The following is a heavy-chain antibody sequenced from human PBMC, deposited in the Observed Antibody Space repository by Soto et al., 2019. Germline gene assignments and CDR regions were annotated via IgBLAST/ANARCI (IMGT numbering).Heavy chain of an antibody. CDR2: INPNSGGT. J-gene: IGHJ4*02. CDR1: GYTFTGYY. D-gene: IGHD3-3*01. Sequence: SVKVSCKASGYTFTGYYMHWVRQAPGQGLEWMGWINPNSGGTNYAQKFQGRVTMTRDTSISTAYMELSRLRSDDTAVYYCARSGALRITIFGVVTVNPFDYWGQGTLVTVSS. CDR3: ARSGALRITIFGVVTVNPFDY. V-gene: IGHV1-2*02.